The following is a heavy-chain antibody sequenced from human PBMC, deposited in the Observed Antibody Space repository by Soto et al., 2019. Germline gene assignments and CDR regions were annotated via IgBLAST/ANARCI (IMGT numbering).Heavy chain of an antibody. CDR2: IYWDDDK. V-gene: IGHV2-5*02. J-gene: IGHJ3*02. D-gene: IGHD3-22*01. CDR3: AHLTYYYDSSGGVDAFDI. Sequence: QITLKESGPTLVKPTQTLTLTCTFSGFSLSTSGVGVGWIRQPPGKDLEGLALIYWDDDKRYSPSLKSRLTITKDTSKNQLVLTMTNMDPVDTATYYCAHLTYYYDSSGGVDAFDIWGQGTMVTVSS. CDR1: GFSLSTSGVG.